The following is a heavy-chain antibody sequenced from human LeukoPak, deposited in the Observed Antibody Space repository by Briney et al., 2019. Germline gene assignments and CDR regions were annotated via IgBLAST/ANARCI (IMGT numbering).Heavy chain of an antibody. J-gene: IGHJ6*03. D-gene: IGHD3-10*01. CDR1: GGSFSGYY. CDR2: INHSGST. CDR3: ARKVRYCGSGSFYYYYMDV. V-gene: IGHV4-34*01. Sequence: PSETLSLTCAVYGGSFSGYYWSWIRQPPGKGLEWIGEINHSGSTNYNPSLKSRVTISVDTSKNQFSLKLSSVTAADTAVYYCARKVRYCGSGSFYYYYMDVWGKGTTVTVSS.